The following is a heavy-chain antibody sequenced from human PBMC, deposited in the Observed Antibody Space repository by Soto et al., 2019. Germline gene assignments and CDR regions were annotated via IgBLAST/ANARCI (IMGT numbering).Heavy chain of an antibody. CDR1: GGSISSGDYY. V-gene: IGHV4-30-4*01. CDR2: IYYSGST. D-gene: IGHD6-13*01. CDR3: AKSGAAAGTGYYYYGMDV. J-gene: IGHJ6*02. Sequence: SETLSLTCTVSGGSISSGDYYWSWIRHPPGKGLEWIGYIYYSGSTYYNPSLKSRVTISVDTSKNQFSLKLSSVTAADTAVYYCAKSGAAAGTGYYYYGMDVWGQGTTMTV.